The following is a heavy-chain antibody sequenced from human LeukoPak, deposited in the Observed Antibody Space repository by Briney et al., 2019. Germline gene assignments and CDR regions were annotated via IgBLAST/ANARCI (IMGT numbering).Heavy chain of an antibody. CDR2: MNPNSGNT. CDR3: ARATYCSSTSCYPFDY. J-gene: IGHJ4*02. Sequence: TSVKVSCKASGYTFTSYDINWVRQATGQGLEWMGWMNPNSGNTGYAQKFQGRVTMTRNTSISTAYMELSSLRSEDTAVYYCARATYCSSTSCYPFDYWGQGTLVTVSS. CDR1: GYTFTSYD. V-gene: IGHV1-8*01. D-gene: IGHD2-2*01.